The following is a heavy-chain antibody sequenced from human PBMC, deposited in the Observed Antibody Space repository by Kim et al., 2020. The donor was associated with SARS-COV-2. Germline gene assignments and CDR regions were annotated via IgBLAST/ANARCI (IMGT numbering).Heavy chain of an antibody. CDR3: ARHYGSGSPFDY. J-gene: IGHJ4*02. V-gene: IGHV3-11*04. D-gene: IGHD3-10*01. CDR2: GSTI. Sequence: GSTIYYADSVKGRFTISRDNAKNSLYLQMNSLRAEDTAVYYCARHYGSGSPFDYWGQGTLVTVSS.